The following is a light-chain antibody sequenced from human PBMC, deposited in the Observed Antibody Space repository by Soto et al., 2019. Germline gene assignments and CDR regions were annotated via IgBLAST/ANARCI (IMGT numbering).Light chain of an antibody. J-gene: IGKJ5*01. CDR1: QGISNY. CDR2: GAS. CDR3: QQLHSYPIT. Sequence: DIQMTQSPSSLSASVGDRATISCRASQGISNYLAWYQQTQGKVPKLLIYGASTLQSGVPSRFRGSESGAECTLPISSLQPEDFETYYCQQLHSYPITFGQGTRLEIK. V-gene: IGKV1-9*01.